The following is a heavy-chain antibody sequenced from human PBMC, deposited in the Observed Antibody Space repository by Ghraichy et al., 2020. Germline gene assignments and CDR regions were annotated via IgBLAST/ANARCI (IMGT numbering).Heavy chain of an antibody. V-gene: IGHV3-21*01. CDR3: ARDLRAAAVDY. CDR2: ISSSSSYI. CDR1: GFTFSSYS. J-gene: IGHJ4*02. D-gene: IGHD6-13*01. Sequence: GGSLRLSCAASGFTFSSYSMNWVRQAPGKGLEWVSSISSSSSYIYYADSVKGRFTISRDNAKNSLYLQMNSLRAEDTAVYYCARDLRAAAVDYWGQGTLVTVSS.